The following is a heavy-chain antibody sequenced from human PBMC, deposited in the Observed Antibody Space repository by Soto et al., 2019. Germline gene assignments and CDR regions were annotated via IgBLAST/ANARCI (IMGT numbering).Heavy chain of an antibody. CDR3: ARGGSGPSPFDD. CDR2: IYPGDSDT. J-gene: IGHJ4*02. D-gene: IGHD3-10*01. CDR1: GYTFTDYW. V-gene: IGHV5-51*01. Sequence: EVQLVPSGAEVKKPGESLTISCQASGYTFTDYWIGWVRQMPGKGLEWMGIIYPGDSDTKYSPSFQGQITISADKSVRPAKLQWNSLKASDTAMYYCARGGSGPSPFDDWGQGTLVTVSS.